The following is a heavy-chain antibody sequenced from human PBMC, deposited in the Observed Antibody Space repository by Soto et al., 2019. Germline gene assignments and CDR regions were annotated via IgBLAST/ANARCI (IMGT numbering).Heavy chain of an antibody. CDR3: ARDSPPPRE. CDR2: ISAYNGNT. J-gene: IGHJ4*02. V-gene: IGHV1-18*01. CDR1: GYTFTSYG. Sequence: QVQLVQSGAEVKKPGASVKVSCKASGYTFTSYGISWVRQAPGQGLEWMGWISAYNGNTNYAQKLQGRATRTTDTPTSTAYVELRSLRPDDTAVYYWARDSPPPREWGRGPLVSVSS.